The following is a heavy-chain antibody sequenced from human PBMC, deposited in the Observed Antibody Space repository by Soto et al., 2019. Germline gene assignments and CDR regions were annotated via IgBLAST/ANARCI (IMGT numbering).Heavy chain of an antibody. Sequence: QVQLVESWGGVVQPGRSLRLSCAASGFTFSTYGMHWARQAPGEGLEWVAVISYDGINKYYVDSVKGRFTISRDNSKNTLYLQMNSLSGEDTAVYYCARDQTSGSGSYWDYWGQGTLVTVSS. CDR2: ISYDGINK. CDR1: GFTFSTYG. V-gene: IGHV3-30*03. J-gene: IGHJ4*02. CDR3: ARDQTSGSGSYWDY. D-gene: IGHD3-10*01.